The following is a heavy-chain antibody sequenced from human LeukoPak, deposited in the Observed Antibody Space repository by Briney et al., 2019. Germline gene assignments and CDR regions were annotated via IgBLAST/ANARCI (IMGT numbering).Heavy chain of an antibody. CDR3: ARRAFGGVIVTYELFNWFDP. D-gene: IGHD3-16*02. V-gene: IGHV4-39*07. Sequence: SETLSLTCTVSGGSINSTSYYWGWIRQPPGKGLEWIGSIYYGGSTYYNPSLKSRVTILVDVDTSKNQFSLKLSSVTAADTAVYYCARRAFGGVIVTYELFNWFDPWGQGTLVTVSS. CDR1: GGSINSTSYY. CDR2: IYYGGST. J-gene: IGHJ5*02.